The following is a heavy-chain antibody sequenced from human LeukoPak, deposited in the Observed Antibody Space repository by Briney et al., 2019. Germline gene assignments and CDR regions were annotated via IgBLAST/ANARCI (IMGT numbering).Heavy chain of an antibody. J-gene: IGHJ4*02. D-gene: IGHD3-22*01. CDR1: GFTVSSNY. CDR3: ATYGSSGYFDY. CDR2: IYSGGST. Sequence: GGSLTLSCAASGFTVSSNYMSWVRQAPGKGLEWVSVIYSGGSTYYADSVRGRFTISRDNSKNTLYLQMNSLRAEDTAVYYCATYGSSGYFDYWGQGTLVTVSS. V-gene: IGHV3-53*01.